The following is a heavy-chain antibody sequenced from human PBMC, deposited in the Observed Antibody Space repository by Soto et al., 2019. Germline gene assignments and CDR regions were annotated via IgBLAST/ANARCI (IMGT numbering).Heavy chain of an antibody. CDR3: ARVPGYSIGDL. V-gene: IGHV1-3*01. CDR2: ITAGNGNT. Sequence: QVQLVQSGAEVKKPGASVKVSCKASGYTFTSYAMRTVRQAPGQTLEWMRWITAGNGNTKYSQKFQGRVTITRDTSASTAYMALRNLRSEDTAVYYCARVPGYSIGDLWGRGTLVTVSS. D-gene: IGHD2-21*01. J-gene: IGHJ2*01. CDR1: GYTFTSYA.